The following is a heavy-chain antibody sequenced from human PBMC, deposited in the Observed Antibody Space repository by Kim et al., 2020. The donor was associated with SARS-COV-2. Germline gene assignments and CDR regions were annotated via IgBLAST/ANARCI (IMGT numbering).Heavy chain of an antibody. J-gene: IGHJ5*02. V-gene: IGHV1-46*01. CDR1: GYSFTSYY. D-gene: IGHD3-9*01. CDR2: INPSGGSA. Sequence: ASVKVSCKASGYSFTSYYMHWVRQAPGQGLEWMGIINPSGGSASYAQKFQGRVTMTRDTSTSTVYMELSSLRSEDTAVYYCARDGGPIPAGYFDWLLSGENGFDPWGQGTLVTVSS. CDR3: ARDGGPIPAGYFDWLLSGENGFDP.